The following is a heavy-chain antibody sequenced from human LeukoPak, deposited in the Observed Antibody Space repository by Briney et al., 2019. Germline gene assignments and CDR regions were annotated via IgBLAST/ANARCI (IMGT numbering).Heavy chain of an antibody. CDR1: GFTFSSYG. CDR3: AKAQNYDFWSGYYTGIDY. V-gene: IGHV3-30*02. CDR2: IRYDGSNK. D-gene: IGHD3-3*01. J-gene: IGHJ4*02. Sequence: PGGSLRLSCAASGFTFSSYGMHWVRQAPGKGLEWVAFIRYDGSNKYYADSVKGRFTISRDNSKNMLYLQMNSLRAEDTAVYYCAKAQNYDFWSGYYTGIDYWGQGTLVTVSS.